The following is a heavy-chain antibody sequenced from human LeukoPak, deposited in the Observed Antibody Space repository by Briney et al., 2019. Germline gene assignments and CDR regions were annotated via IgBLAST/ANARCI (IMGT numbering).Heavy chain of an antibody. CDR1: GFTFGKYW. CDR3: AKVGYGDLAH. CDR2: ISGPGEFT. Sequence: GGSLRLSCVASGFTFGKYWMSWVRQAPGKGLEWVSSISGPGEFTYYAESVKGRFTISRDNPENTVYLQMNSLRVDDTAVYYCAKVGYGDLAHWGQGTLVPVSS. J-gene: IGHJ4*02. V-gene: IGHV3-23*01. D-gene: IGHD4-17*01.